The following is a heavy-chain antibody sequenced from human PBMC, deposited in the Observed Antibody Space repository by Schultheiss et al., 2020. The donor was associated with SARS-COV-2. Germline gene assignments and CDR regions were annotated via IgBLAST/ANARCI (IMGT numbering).Heavy chain of an antibody. J-gene: IGHJ6*02. CDR2: MNPNSGNT. Sequence: ASVKVSCKASGYTFTSYDINWVRQATGQGLEWMGWMNPNSGNTGYAQKFQGRVTMTRNTSISTAYMELSSLRSEDTAVYYCARHGTRFGLGYYYYGMDVWAQGTTVTVSS. CDR3: ARHGTRFGLGYYYYGMDV. CDR1: GYTFTSYD. V-gene: IGHV1-8*01. D-gene: IGHD3-3*01.